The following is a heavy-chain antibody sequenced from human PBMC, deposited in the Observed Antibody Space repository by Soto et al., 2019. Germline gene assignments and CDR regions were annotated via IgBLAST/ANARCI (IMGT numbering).Heavy chain of an antibody. CDR1: GFTFSSYA. CDR2: ISGSGGAT. J-gene: IGHJ5*02. Sequence: EVQLLESGGGLVQPGGYLRLSCAASGFTFSSYAMTWVRQAPGKGLEWVSSISGSGGATYYADSVKGRFTISRDDSRSMLHLQMNNLRADDTALYYWAKAGRPYYELLSENRFDPWGQGTLVTVSS. CDR3: AKAGRPYYELLSENRFDP. V-gene: IGHV3-23*01. D-gene: IGHD3-3*01.